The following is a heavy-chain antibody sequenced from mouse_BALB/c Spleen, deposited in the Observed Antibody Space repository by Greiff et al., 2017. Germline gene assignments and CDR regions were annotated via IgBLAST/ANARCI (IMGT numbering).Heavy chain of an antibody. CDR3: ARVNNYGWYFDV. D-gene: IGHD1-1*01. CDR2: ISSGGST. CDR1: GFTFSSYA. J-gene: IGHJ1*01. V-gene: IGHV5-6-5*01. Sequence: EVKLMESGGGLVKPGGSLKLSCAASGFTFSSYAMSWVRQTPEKRLEWVASISSGGSTYYPDSVKGRFTISRDNARNILYLQMSSLRSEDTAMYYCARVNNYGWYFDVWGEGTTVTVSS.